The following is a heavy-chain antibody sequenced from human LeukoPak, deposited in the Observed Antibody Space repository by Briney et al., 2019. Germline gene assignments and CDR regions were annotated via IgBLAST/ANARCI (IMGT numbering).Heavy chain of an antibody. V-gene: IGHV1-2*02. J-gene: IGHJ4*02. D-gene: IGHD1-1*01. CDR3: AREGVDWNHSVYYFDY. Sequence: ASVKVSCKASRYTFTGYYMHWVRQAPGQGLEWMGWINPNSGGTNYAQKFQGRVTMTRDTSISTAYMELSRLRSDDTAVYYCAREGVDWNHSVYYFDYWGQGTLVTVSS. CDR1: RYTFTGYY. CDR2: INPNSGGT.